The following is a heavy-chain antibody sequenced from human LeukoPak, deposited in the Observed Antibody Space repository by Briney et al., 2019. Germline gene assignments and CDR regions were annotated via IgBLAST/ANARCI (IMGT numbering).Heavy chain of an antibody. D-gene: IGHD1-14*01. CDR1: GFTFSSYG. J-gene: IGHJ4*02. Sequence: GGSLRLSCAASGFTFSSYGMHWVRQAPGKGLEWVAFIRYDGSKEYYADSVKGRFTISRDNAKNTLYLQMNSLKTKDTAVYYCAKDSRYYYVDYWGQGTLVTVSS. V-gene: IGHV3-30*02. CDR3: AKDSRYYYVDY. CDR2: IRYDGSKE.